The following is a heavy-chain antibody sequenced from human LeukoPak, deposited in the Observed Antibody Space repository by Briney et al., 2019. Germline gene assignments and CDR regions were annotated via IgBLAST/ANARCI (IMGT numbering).Heavy chain of an antibody. CDR3: ARRFGDYGRYFDY. Sequence: GGSLRLSCAASGFTFSNYRMNWVRQAPGKGLEWVSSIYSSSTYIYYADSVRGRFTISRDNAKNSLFLQMNTLRDEDTAVYYCARRFGDYGRYFDYWGQGTLVTVSS. J-gene: IGHJ4*02. CDR1: GFTFSNYR. D-gene: IGHD4-17*01. CDR2: IYSSSTYI. V-gene: IGHV3-21*01.